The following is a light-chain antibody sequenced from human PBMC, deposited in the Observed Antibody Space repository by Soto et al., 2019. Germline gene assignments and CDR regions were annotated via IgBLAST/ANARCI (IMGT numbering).Light chain of an antibody. V-gene: IGLV1-51*01. CDR2: DNN. Sequence: QSVLTQPPSVSAAPGQTVTISCSGITSNIESEPISCYQQVPGAAPRLLIYDNNERPSGIPARFTGSKSCTSATLVIVGLQMGDEADYYCGTWDSSLNSGIFGGGTKLTVL. CDR1: TSNIESEP. J-gene: IGLJ2*01. CDR3: GTWDSSLNSGI.